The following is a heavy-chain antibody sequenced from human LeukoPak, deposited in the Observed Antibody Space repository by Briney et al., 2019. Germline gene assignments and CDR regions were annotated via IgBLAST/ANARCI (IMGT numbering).Heavy chain of an antibody. CDR3: ARGIHYYDKLIDY. D-gene: IGHD3-22*01. Sequence: GGSLRLSCAASGFTFSSYAMHWVRQAPGRGLEWVAVISYDGSNKYYADSVKGRFTISRDNSKNTLYLQMNSLRAEDTAVYYCARGIHYYDKLIDYWGQGTLVTVSS. CDR2: ISYDGSNK. V-gene: IGHV3-30*04. J-gene: IGHJ4*02. CDR1: GFTFSSYA.